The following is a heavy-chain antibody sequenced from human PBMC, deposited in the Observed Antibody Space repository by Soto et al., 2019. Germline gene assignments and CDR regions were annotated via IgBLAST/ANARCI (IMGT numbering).Heavy chain of an antibody. CDR1: GGTFSSYA. V-gene: IGHV1-69*01. CDR2: IIPISDTT. CDR3: ARSQGSSTSLEIYYYYYYGIDV. D-gene: IGHD2-2*01. Sequence: QVQLVQSGAEVKKPGSSVKVSCKASGGTFSSYAISWVRQAPGQGLEWMGGIIPISDTTNYAQKFQDRVTITADEYTSAAYMELSSLRSEDTAVYYCARSQGSSTSLEIYYYYYYGIDVWGQGTTVTVSS. J-gene: IGHJ6*02.